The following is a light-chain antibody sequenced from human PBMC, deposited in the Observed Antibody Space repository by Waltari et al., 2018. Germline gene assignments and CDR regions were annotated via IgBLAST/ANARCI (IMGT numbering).Light chain of an antibody. Sequence: DIQMTQSPSTLSASVGDRVTITCRASQSVSEWLAWYQQKPGKAPKLLIYKASNLETGVPSRFSGSGSGTEFTFTISSLQPDDFATYYCQQYNSYSTFGQGTKVEIK. CDR2: KAS. CDR3: QQYNSYST. J-gene: IGKJ1*01. V-gene: IGKV1-5*03. CDR1: QSVSEW.